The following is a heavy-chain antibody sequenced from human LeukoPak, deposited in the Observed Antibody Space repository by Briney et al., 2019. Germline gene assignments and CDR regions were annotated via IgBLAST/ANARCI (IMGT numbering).Heavy chain of an antibody. J-gene: IGHJ3*02. CDR2: ISSSSSYI. CDR3: ARDPPRFYYDFWSGDDAFDI. CDR1: GFTFSSYS. V-gene: IGHV3-21*01. D-gene: IGHD3-3*01. Sequence: PGGSLRLSCAASGFTFSSYSMNWVRQAPGKGLEWVSSISSSSSYIYYADSVKGRFTISRDNAKNSLYLQMNSLRAEDTAVYYCARDPPRFYYDFWSGDDAFDIWGQGTMVTVSS.